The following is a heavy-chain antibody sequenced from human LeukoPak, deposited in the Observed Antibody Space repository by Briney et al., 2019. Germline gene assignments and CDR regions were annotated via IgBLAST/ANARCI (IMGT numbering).Heavy chain of an antibody. CDR1: GYTFTSYY. V-gene: IGHV1-46*01. Sequence: ASVKVSCKASGYTFTSYYMHWVRQAPEQGLEWMGIINPSGGSTSYAQKFQGRVTMTTDTSTSTAYMELRSLRSDDTAVYYCARGRFGTGWGQGTLVTVSS. CDR3: ARGRFGTG. D-gene: IGHD3-16*01. J-gene: IGHJ4*02. CDR2: INPSGGST.